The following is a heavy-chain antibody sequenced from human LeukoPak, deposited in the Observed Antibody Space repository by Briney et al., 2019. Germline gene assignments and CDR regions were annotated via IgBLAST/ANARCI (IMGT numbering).Heavy chain of an antibody. Sequence: SETLSLTCSVSGGSISSYAWSWIRQSAGKGLEWIGRIYTTGSTYYNPSLKSRVTISVDTSKNQFSLKLSSVTAADTAVYYCSSSDYVYYFDYWGQGTLVTVSS. J-gene: IGHJ4*02. CDR2: IYTTGST. CDR1: GGSISSYA. D-gene: IGHD4/OR15-4a*01. V-gene: IGHV4-4*07. CDR3: SSSDYVYYFDY.